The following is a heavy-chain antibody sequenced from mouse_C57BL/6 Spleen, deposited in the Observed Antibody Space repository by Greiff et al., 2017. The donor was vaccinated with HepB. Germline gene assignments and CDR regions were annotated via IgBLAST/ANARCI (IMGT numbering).Heavy chain of an antibody. V-gene: IGHV5-9-1*02. Sequence: EVQVVESGEGLVKPGGSLKLSCAASGFTFSSYAMSWVRQTPEKRLEWVAYISSGGDYIYYADTVKGRFTISRDNARNTLYLQMSSLKSEDTAMDYCTREGYYGAMDYWGQGTSVTVSS. J-gene: IGHJ4*01. D-gene: IGHD1-1*01. CDR2: ISSGGDYI. CDR1: GFTFSSYA. CDR3: TREGYYGAMDY.